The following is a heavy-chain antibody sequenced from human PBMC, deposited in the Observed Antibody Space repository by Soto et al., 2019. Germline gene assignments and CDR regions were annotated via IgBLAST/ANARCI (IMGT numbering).Heavy chain of an antibody. CDR2: ITGSSDYT. V-gene: IGHV3-11*05. Sequence: QLQLVESGGGLVRPGGSLRLSCAASGFTFSDYYMTWIRQAPGKWLEGVSYITGSSDYTNYADSVKGRFTISRENVKNSLYLQMNSLRAEDTAVYYCARAYYYGMDVWGQGTTVTVSS. CDR1: GFTFSDYY. CDR3: ARAYYYGMDV. J-gene: IGHJ6*02.